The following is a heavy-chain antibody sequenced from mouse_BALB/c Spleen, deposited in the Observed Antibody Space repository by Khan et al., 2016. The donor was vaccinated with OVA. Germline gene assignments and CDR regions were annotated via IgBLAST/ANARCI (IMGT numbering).Heavy chain of an antibody. CDR3: ARSGGNFHWYCDV. V-gene: IGHV5-17*02. J-gene: IGHJ1*01. D-gene: IGHD2-1*01. CDR2: ISSGSSTI. CDR1: GFTFSSFG. Sequence: EVELVEPGGGLVQPGGSRKLSCAASGFTFSSFGIHWVRQAPKKGLEWVAYISSGSSTIYYVDTVKGRFTISRDLPKNTLFLQMTSLRSEDTAMYYCARSGGNFHWYCDVWGAGTSVTVSS.